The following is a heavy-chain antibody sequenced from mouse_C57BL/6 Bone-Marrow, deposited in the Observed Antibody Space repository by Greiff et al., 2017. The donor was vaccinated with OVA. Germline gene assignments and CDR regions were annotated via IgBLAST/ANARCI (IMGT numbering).Heavy chain of an antibody. CDR2: IDPENGDT. J-gene: IGHJ2*01. D-gene: IGHD1-1*01. V-gene: IGHV14-4*01. CDR1: GFNIKDDY. Sequence: VQLQQSGAELVRPGASVKLSCTASGFNIKDDYMHWVKQRPEQGLEWIGWIDPENGDTEYASKFQGKATITADTSSNTAYLQLSSLTSEDTAVYYCTTFITTVVATSYYFDYWGQGTTLTVSS. CDR3: TTFITTVVATSYYFDY.